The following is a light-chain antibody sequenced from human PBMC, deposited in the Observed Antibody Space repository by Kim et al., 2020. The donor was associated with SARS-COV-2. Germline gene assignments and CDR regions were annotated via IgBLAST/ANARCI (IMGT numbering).Light chain of an antibody. CDR2: KVS. CDR1: QSLLSSDGNTY. V-gene: IGKV2-24*01. CDR3: MQATQFQWT. J-gene: IGKJ1*01. Sequence: DIVMTQTPLSLPVTLGQPASFSCTSSQSLLSSDGNTYLNWFHQRPGQPPRPLIYKVSIRFSGVPDRFSGSGAGTFFTLRISRVEAEDVGVYYCMQATQFQWTFGQGTKVDIK.